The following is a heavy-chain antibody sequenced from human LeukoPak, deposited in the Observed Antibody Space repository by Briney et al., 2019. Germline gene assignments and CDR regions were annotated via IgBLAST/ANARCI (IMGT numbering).Heavy chain of an antibody. CDR2: ISAHNGDT. CDR1: GYTFANYG. J-gene: IGHJ1*01. D-gene: IGHD3-16*01. V-gene: IGHV1-18*01. Sequence: ASVKVSCKPSGYTFANYGISWVRQAPGQGLEWMGWISAHNGDTNSAQKFQGRVIMTRDTSISTAYMELRSLSSDDTAVYYCARGRQLHLGELFPFAEFFQPWGQGTLVTVFS. CDR3: ARGRQLHLGELFPFAEFFQP.